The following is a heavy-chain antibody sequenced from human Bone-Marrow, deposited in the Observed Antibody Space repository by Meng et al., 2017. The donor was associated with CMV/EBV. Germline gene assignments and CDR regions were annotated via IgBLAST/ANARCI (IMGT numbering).Heavy chain of an antibody. Sequence: ASVKVSCKASGYTFTGYHLHWVRQAPGHGLEWMGWIDPNRGVTNYAQKFQGRVTMTADTSISTAYMELSRLRSDDTVVYYCAREGPADYTTNPRHGYYFDYWGQGTLVTVSS. J-gene: IGHJ4*02. CDR2: IDPNRGVT. V-gene: IGHV1-2*02. D-gene: IGHD4-11*01. CDR1: GYTFTGYH. CDR3: AREGPADYTTNPRHGYYFDY.